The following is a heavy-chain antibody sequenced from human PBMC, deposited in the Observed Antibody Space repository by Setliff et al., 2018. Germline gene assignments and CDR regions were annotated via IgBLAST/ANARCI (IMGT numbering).Heavy chain of an antibody. D-gene: IGHD1-26*01. J-gene: IGHJ4*02. CDR3: ARDRGSGSYFLRYFDY. Sequence: SETLSLTCAVYGGSISSSNWWTWVRQPPGKGLEWIGEVYHSGNTNYNPSLESRLSISVDKSRNQFSLRLTSVTAADTAVYYCARDRGSGSYFLRYFDYWGQGTLVTVSS. V-gene: IGHV4-4*02. CDR2: VYHSGNT. CDR1: GGSISSSNW.